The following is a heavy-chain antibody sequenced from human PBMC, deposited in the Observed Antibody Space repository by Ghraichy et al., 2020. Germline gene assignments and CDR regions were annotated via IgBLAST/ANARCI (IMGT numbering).Heavy chain of an antibody. CDR3: ARGGKKQWLAP. CDR2: INHSGST. J-gene: IGHJ5*02. D-gene: IGHD6-19*01. CDR1: GGSFSGYY. Sequence: SETLSLTCAVYGGSFSGYYWSWIRQPPGKGLEWIGEINHSGSTNYNPSLKSRVTISVDTSKNQFSLKLSSVTAADTAVYYCARGGKKQWLAPWGQGTLVTVSS. V-gene: IGHV4-34*01.